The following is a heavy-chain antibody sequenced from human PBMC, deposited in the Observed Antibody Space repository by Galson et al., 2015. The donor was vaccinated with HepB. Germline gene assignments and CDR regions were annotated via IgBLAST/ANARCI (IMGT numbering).Heavy chain of an antibody. D-gene: IGHD2-15*01. J-gene: IGHJ6*02. V-gene: IGHV6-1*01. CDR1: GDSVSSNSVA. Sequence: CAISGDSVSSNSVAWYWIRQSPSRGLEWLGRTYYRAKWYSDYAESLRSRISINPDTSKNQFSLQLNSVTPEDTAVYYCARVAGTIYYYGMDVWGQGTTVIVSS. CDR2: TYYRAKWYS. CDR3: ARVAGTIYYYGMDV.